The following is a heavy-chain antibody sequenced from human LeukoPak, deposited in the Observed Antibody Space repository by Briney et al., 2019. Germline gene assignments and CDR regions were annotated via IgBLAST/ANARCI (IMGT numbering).Heavy chain of an antibody. CDR2: ISSSGGST. V-gene: IGHV3-23*01. CDR1: GFTFSSYA. CDR3: AKEVTMIVVVRSYFDY. Sequence: GGSLRLSCAASGFTFSSYAMSWVRQAPGKGLEWVSAISSSGGSTYYADSVKGRFTISRDNSKNTLYLQMNSLRAEDTAVYYCAKEVTMIVVVRSYFDYWGQGTLVTVSS. D-gene: IGHD3-22*01. J-gene: IGHJ4*02.